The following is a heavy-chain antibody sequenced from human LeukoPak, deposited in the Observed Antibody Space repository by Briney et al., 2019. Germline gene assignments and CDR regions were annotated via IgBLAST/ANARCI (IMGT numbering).Heavy chain of an antibody. CDR2: IIPGDSDT. Sequence: GESLKISCKGSGYIFTSYWIGWVRQMPGKGLEWMGIIIPGDSDTAYSPSFQGQVTISADKSINTAYLQWSSLKASDTAMYYCARRNGYNAGALDFDYWGQGTLVTVSS. V-gene: IGHV5-51*01. D-gene: IGHD5-24*01. CDR3: ARRNGYNAGALDFDY. CDR1: GYIFTSYW. J-gene: IGHJ4*02.